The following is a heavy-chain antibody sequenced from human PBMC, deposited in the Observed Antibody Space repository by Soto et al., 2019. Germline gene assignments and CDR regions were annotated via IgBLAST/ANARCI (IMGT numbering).Heavy chain of an antibody. CDR3: ARNVDCGGDCYSDAFDS. D-gene: IGHD2-21*01. CDR1: GGSFSGYY. V-gene: IGHV4-34*01. CDR2: INHSGST. Sequence: SETLSLTCAVYGGSFSGYYWSWIRQPPGKGLEWIGEINHSGSTNYNPSLKSRVTISVDTSKNQFSLKLSSVTAADTAVYYCARNVDCGGDCYSDAFDSWGQGTMVTVSS. J-gene: IGHJ3*02.